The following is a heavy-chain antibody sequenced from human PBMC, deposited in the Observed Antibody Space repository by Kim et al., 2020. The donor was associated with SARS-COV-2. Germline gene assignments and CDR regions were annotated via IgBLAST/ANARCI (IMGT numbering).Heavy chain of an antibody. V-gene: IGHV4-39*01. J-gene: IGHJ4*02. CDR1: GGSISSSSYY. D-gene: IGHD3-16*01. CDR3: GTGLGGESLCY. CDR2: IYYSGST. Sequence: SETLSLTCTVSGGSISSSSYYWGWIRQPPGKGLEWIGSIYYSGSTYYNPSLKSRVTISVDTSKHQFSLKRSSVTAADTAVYCWGTGLGGESLCYWGQGT.